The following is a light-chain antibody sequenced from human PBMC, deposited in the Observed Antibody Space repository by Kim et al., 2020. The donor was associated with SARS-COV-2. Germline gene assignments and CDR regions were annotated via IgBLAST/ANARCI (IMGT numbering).Light chain of an antibody. CDR1: QSVSSY. CDR3: QQRSNWLT. CDR2: DAS. J-gene: IGKJ4*01. V-gene: IGKV3-11*01. Sequence: LSLSPGERANLSCRASQSVSSYLAWYQQKPGQAPRLLIYDASNRATGIPARFSGSGSGTDFTLTISSLEPEDFAVYYCQQRSNWLTFGGGTKLEIK.